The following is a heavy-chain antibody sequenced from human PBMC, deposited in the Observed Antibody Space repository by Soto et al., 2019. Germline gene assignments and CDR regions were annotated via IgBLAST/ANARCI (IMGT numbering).Heavy chain of an antibody. D-gene: IGHD6-19*01. CDR2: INPNSGGT. CDR3: ARGIAVAATSWDYYFDY. CDR1: GYTFTGYY. Sequence: QVQLVQSGAEVKKPGASVKVSCKASGYTFTGYYMHWVRQAPGQGLEWMGWINPNSGGTNYAQKFQGWVTMTRDTSISTAYMELSRLGSDDTAVYYCARGIAVAATSWDYYFDYWGQGTLVTVSS. V-gene: IGHV1-2*04. J-gene: IGHJ4*02.